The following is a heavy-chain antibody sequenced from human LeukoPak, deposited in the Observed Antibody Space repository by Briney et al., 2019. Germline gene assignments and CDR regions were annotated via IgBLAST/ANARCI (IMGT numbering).Heavy chain of an antibody. CDR3: ARHFPSGWYRDDAFDI. D-gene: IGHD6-19*01. V-gene: IGHV4-59*08. J-gene: IGHJ3*02. CDR2: ISYSGST. Sequence: SETLSLTCTVSGGSISSSYWSWIRQPPGKGLEWIGYISYSGSTNNNPSLKSRVTISVDTSKNQFSLKLNSVTAADTAVYYCARHFPSGWYRDDAFDIWGQGTMVTVSS. CDR1: GGSISSSY.